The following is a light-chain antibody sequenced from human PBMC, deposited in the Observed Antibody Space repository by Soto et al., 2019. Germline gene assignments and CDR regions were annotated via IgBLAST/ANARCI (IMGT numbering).Light chain of an antibody. CDR1: QSISFY. V-gene: IGKV3-11*01. J-gene: IGKJ1*01. CDR3: LQYHNLWA. CDR2: DAS. Sequence: EIMVTQSPATLSLSPGERATLSCRASQSISFYLTWYQHKPGQAPRLLIYDASNRATGIPARFSGSGYGTDFTLTISSLEPEDFAVYSCLQYHNLWAFGQGTNVDIK.